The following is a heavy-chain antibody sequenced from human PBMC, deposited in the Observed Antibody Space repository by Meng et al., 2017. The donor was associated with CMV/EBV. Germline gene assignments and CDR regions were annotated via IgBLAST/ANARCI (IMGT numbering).Heavy chain of an antibody. D-gene: IGHD3-16*01. CDR1: GDSVPSNSAA. CDR3: ARDSDGLGYAGDLYYYYGMDV. Sequence: SQTPSLTCAISGDSVPSNSAAWNWIRQSPSRGLEWLGRTYYRSRWYNDYAASVKSRITINSDTSKNQFSLQLNSVTPEDTAVYYCARDSDGLGYAGDLYYYYGMDVWGQGTTVTVSS. V-gene: IGHV6-1*01. J-gene: IGHJ6*02. CDR2: TYYRSRWYN.